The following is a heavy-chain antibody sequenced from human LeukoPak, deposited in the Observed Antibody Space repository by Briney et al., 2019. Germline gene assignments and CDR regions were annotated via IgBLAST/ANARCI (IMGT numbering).Heavy chain of an antibody. CDR2: ISAYNDNT. J-gene: IGHJ4*02. V-gene: IGHV1-18*01. CDR3: ARVGAAAGTPRYYFDY. CDR1: GYTFTSYG. D-gene: IGHD6-13*01. Sequence: ASVKVSCKASGYTFTSYGISWVRQAPGQGLEWMGWISAYNDNTNYAQKLQGRVTMTTDTSTSTAYMELRSLRSDDTAVYYCARVGAAAGTPRYYFDYWGQGTLVTVSS.